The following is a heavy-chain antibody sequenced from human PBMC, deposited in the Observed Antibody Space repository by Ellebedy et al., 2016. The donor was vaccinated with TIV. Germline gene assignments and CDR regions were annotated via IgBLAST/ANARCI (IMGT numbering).Heavy chain of an antibody. D-gene: IGHD3-10*01. CDR3: AREIFLWSLGNYYYGMDV. V-gene: IGHV3-48*04. Sequence: GGSLRLSXAASGFAFSSYAMHWVRQAPGKGLAWVSYIGSSSTTIYYADSVKGRFTVSRDNAKNSLYLQLNSLSAEDTAAYYCAREIFLWSLGNYYYGMDVWGHGTTVIVSS. J-gene: IGHJ6*02. CDR2: IGSSSTTI. CDR1: GFAFSSYA.